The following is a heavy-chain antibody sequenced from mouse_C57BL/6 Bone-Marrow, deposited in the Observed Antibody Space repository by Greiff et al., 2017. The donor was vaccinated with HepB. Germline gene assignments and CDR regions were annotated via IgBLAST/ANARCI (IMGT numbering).Heavy chain of an antibody. D-gene: IGHD6-1*01. CDR2: IWSGGSK. J-gene: IGHJ1*03. CDR3: ARNSLPYFDV. V-gene: IGHV2-2*01. CDR1: GFSLTSYG. Sequence: QVQLQQSGPGLVQPSQSLSITCTVSGFSLTSYGVHWVRQSPGKGLEWLGVIWSGGSKDYNAAFISRLSISKDNSKSQVFFKMNSLQADDTAIYYCARNSLPYFDVWGTGTTVTVSS.